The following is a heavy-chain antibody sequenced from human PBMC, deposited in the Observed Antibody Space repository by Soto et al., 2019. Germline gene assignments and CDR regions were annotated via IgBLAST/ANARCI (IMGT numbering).Heavy chain of an antibody. CDR1: GFSFSGYA. D-gene: IGHD6-6*01. Sequence: EVQLLESGGGLVQPGGSLRLSCVASGFSFSGYAMIWVRQAPGKGLEWVSGITASGGGTYYAGSVKGRFTISRDNSKNTLYLEMNSLRDGDSAVYYCSKAATAAVRPKYWGQGTLVTVSS. V-gene: IGHV3-23*01. CDR3: SKAATAAVRPKY. CDR2: ITASGGGT. J-gene: IGHJ4*02.